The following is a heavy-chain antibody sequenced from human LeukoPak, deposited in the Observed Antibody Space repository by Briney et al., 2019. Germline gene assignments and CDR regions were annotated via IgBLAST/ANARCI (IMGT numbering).Heavy chain of an antibody. J-gene: IGHJ5*02. CDR2: INTDGSST. V-gene: IGHV3-74*01. CDR3: ARGHCSTTSCSYH. D-gene: IGHD2-2*01. Sequence: GGSLRLSCAASGFTFSTYWMDWVRQVPGKGLVWVSRINTDGSSTNYADSVKSRFTISRDNAKNILYLQMNSLRAEDTAVYYCARGHCSTTSCSYHWGQGTLVTVSS. CDR1: GFTFSTYW.